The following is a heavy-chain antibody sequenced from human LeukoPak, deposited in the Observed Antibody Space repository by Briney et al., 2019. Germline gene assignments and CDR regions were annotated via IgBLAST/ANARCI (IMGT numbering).Heavy chain of an antibody. CDR3: ARDRGVGAVEGSDAFDI. J-gene: IGHJ3*02. CDR2: TSAYNGNT. V-gene: IGHV1-18*01. CDR1: GYTFTSYG. Sequence: ASVKVSCKASGYTFTSYGISWVRQAPGQGLEWMGWTSAYNGNTNYAQKLQGRVTMTTDTSTSTAYMELRSLRSDDTAVYYCARDRGVGAVEGSDAFDIWGQGTMVTVSS. D-gene: IGHD1-26*01.